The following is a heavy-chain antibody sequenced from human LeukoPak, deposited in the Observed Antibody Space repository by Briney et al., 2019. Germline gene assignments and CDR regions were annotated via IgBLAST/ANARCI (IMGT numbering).Heavy chain of an antibody. V-gene: IGHV4-34*08. CDR2: ITYRGSG. CDR3: GVYGGDWRFDF. CDR1: GFTFSGYA. J-gene: IGHJ4*02. Sequence: GSLRLSCAASGFTFSGYAMSWVRQPPGKGLEWVGEITYRGSGNYNPSLKGRATISINVSQRQFSLSLRSVTAADTATYYCGVYGGDWRFDFWGQGTPITVSS. D-gene: IGHD2-21*02.